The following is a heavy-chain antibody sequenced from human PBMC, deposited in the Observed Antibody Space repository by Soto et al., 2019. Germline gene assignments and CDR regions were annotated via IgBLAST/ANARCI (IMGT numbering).Heavy chain of an antibody. D-gene: IGHD6-19*01. Sequence: QVQLVQSGAEGKKPGSSVKVSCKASGGTFSSYAISWVRQAPGQGLEWMGGIIPIFGTANYAQKFQGRVTITADESTSTAYMELSSLRSEDTAVYYCARVGSGVAVAGRWFDSWGQGTLVTVSS. CDR2: IIPIFGTA. CDR3: ARVGSGVAVAGRWFDS. J-gene: IGHJ5*01. V-gene: IGHV1-69*01. CDR1: GGTFSSYA.